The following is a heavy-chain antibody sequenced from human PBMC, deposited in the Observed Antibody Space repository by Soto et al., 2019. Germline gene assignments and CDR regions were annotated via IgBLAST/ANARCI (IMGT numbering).Heavy chain of an antibody. D-gene: IGHD3-22*01. CDR1: GGSISGYF. Sequence: SETLSLTCTVSGGSISGYFWSWIRQPAGKGLDWIGRIYSSGSTNYNPSLNSRITMSVDTSKNQFSLKLSSVSAADTAVYYCARAYDSNGNHAFDIWGQGTLVIVSS. CDR2: IYSSGST. V-gene: IGHV4-4*07. CDR3: ARAYDSNGNHAFDI. J-gene: IGHJ3*02.